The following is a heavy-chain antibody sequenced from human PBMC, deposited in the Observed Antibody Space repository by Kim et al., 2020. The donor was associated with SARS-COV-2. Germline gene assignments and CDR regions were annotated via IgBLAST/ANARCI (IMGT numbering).Heavy chain of an antibody. CDR2: NVPLIDIA. CDR1: GDTFGSYA. J-gene: IGHJ5*02. V-gene: IGHV1-69*04. CDR3: ATVYGDYGIFYS. D-gene: IGHD4-17*01. Sequence: SVKVSCRPSGDTFGSYAIHWVRQAPGQGLQWMGRNVPLIDIANYAQIFQGRVILTADKSTSTAYMELSSLTSDDTAMYYCATVYGDYGIFYSWGQGTLV.